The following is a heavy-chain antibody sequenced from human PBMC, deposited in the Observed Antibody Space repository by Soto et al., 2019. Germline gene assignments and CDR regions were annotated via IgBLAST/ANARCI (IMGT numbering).Heavy chain of an antibody. CDR3: ARDGREASGMDV. Sequence: PSETLSLTCTVSGGSISSHYWSWVRQAPGKGLEWIGHIYYRGSTTYNPSLRSRSTISVDTSNNQISLKLNSVTTADTAVYYCARDGREASGMDVWGQGTKVTVSS. CDR1: GGSISSHY. D-gene: IGHD1-26*01. V-gene: IGHV4-59*11. CDR2: IYYRGST. J-gene: IGHJ6*02.